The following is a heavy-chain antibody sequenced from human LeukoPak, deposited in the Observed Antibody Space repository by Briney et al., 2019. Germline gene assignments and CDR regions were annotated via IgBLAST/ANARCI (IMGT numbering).Heavy chain of an antibody. Sequence: GRSLRLSCAASGFTFSSYAMHWVRQAPGKGLEWVAVISYDGSKYYADSVKGRFTISRDNSKNSLYLQMNSLRAEDTAVYYCARDAPLGYCSSTSCYSYYFDFWGQGTLVTVSS. CDR3: ARDAPLGYCSSTSCYSYYFDF. CDR2: ISYDGSK. J-gene: IGHJ4*02. CDR1: GFTFSSYA. D-gene: IGHD2-2*01. V-gene: IGHV3-30*04.